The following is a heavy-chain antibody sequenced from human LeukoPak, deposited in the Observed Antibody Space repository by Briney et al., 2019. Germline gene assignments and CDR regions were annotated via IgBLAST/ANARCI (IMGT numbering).Heavy chain of an antibody. V-gene: IGHV4-39*01. J-gene: IGHJ4*02. CDR1: GGSISSSSYY. CDR2: IYYSGST. Sequence: PSETLSLTCTVSGGSISSSSYYWGWIRQPPRKGLEWIGSIYYSGSTYYNPSLKSRVTISVDTSKNQFSLKLSSVTAADTAVYYCARLIVAAAVDYWGQGTLVTVSS. D-gene: IGHD6-13*01. CDR3: ARLIVAAAVDY.